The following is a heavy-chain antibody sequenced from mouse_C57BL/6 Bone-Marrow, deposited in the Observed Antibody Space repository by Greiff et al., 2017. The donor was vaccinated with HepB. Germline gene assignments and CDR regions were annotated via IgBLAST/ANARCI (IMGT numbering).Heavy chain of an antibody. CDR2: IDPANGNT. CDR3: GPLTTVVATSSDFDY. J-gene: IGHJ2*01. Sequence: EVQLQQSVAELVRPGASVKLSCTASGFNIKNTYMHWVKQRPEQGLEWIGRIDPANGNTKYAPKFQGKATITADTSSNTAYLQLSSLTSEDTAIYYCGPLTTVVATSSDFDYWGQGTTLTVSS. D-gene: IGHD1-1*01. CDR1: GFNIKNTY. V-gene: IGHV14-3*01.